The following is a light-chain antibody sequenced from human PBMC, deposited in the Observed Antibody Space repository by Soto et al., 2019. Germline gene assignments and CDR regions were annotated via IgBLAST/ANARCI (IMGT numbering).Light chain of an antibody. Sequence: EIVMTQSPATLSASPGGRATLSCRASQSISICLAWYQQKPGQAPRLLIYGASTRDGGIPARVSGSGSGTEFTLTISSLQSEDFAVYYCQQYSGFSQAFGVGTKVDIK. CDR1: QSISIC. J-gene: IGKJ4*02. CDR3: QQYSGFSQA. V-gene: IGKV3-15*01. CDR2: GAS.